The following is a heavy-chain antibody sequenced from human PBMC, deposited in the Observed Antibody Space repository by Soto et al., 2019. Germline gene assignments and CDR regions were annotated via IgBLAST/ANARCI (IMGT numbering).Heavy chain of an antibody. V-gene: IGHV4-30-4*01. J-gene: IGHJ4*02. CDR1: GGSVSSGDYY. CDR3: AREFPSYYYDSSGYYYPDY. D-gene: IGHD3-22*01. Sequence: QVQLQESGAGLVKPSQTLSLTCTVSGGSVSSGDYYWSWMRQAPGGGLEWIGCMYHSGRTYYNPSLVSRVTTSVDTSKNQFSLKLNSVTSADTAVYYCAREFPSYYYDSSGYYYPDYWGQGTLVTVSS. CDR2: MYHSGRT.